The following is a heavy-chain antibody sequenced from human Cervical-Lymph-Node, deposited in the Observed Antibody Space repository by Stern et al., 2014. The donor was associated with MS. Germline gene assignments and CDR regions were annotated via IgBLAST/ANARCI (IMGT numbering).Heavy chain of an antibody. Sequence: VQLVQSGAEVKKPGASVKVSCKASGYTFTSYYMHWVRQAPGQGLEWMGIINPSGGSTGYAQKFQGRVTMTRDTSTSTVYMELSSLRSEDTAVYYCARARSLYSSGWYLWYWGQGTLVTVSS. CDR1: GYTFTSYY. CDR3: ARARSLYSSGWYLWY. J-gene: IGHJ4*02. CDR2: INPSGGST. V-gene: IGHV1-46*03. D-gene: IGHD6-19*01.